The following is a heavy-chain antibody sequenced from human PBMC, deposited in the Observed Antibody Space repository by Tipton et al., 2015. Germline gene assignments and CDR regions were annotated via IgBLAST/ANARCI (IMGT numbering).Heavy chain of an antibody. CDR1: EDIFLNSA. Sequence: QLVQSGAEVKKSGSSMKVSCKSPEDIFLNSAFTWVRQAPGQGLEWMGGFAPLFTRSKVSHSFQDRVTFTADASATTVFMEMKSLIVDDTAIYFCARDRMVTLGGVLDLWGRGTQLTVSS. CDR2: FAPLFTRS. D-gene: IGHD3-16*01. CDR3: ARDRMVTLGGVLDL. J-gene: IGHJ5*02. V-gene: IGHV1-69*01.